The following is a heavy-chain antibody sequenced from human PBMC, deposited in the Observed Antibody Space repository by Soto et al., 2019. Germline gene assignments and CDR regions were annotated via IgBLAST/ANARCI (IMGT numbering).Heavy chain of an antibody. CDR2: MNPNSGNT. CDR3: ARRRTCFRSGGSCSLNWFDP. D-gene: IGHD2-15*01. CDR1: GYTFTSYD. J-gene: IGHJ5*02. V-gene: IGHV1-8*01. Sequence: ASVKVSCKASGYTFTSYDINWVRQATGQGLEWMGWMNPNSGNTGYAQKFQGRVTMTRNTSISTAYMELSSLRSEDTAVYYCARRRTCFRSGGSCSLNWFDPWGQGTLVTVSS.